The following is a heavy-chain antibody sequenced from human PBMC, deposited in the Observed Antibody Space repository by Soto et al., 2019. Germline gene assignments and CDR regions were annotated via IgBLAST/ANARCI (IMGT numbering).Heavy chain of an antibody. J-gene: IGHJ5*02. CDR3: TTLRLDP. CDR2: VNPNTGLT. Sequence: QVQLVQSGSEVRKPGASVKVSCKPSGYTFTALYMNWVRQAPGQGLEWMGWVNPNTGLTKYAQKFQGRVILTRDTAINTAYMELSGLTSDDTAVYYCTTLRLDPWGQGTLVTVSS. D-gene: IGHD3-9*01. V-gene: IGHV1-2*02. CDR1: GYTFTALY.